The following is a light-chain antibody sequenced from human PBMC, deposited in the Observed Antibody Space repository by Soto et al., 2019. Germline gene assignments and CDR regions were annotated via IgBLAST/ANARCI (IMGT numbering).Light chain of an antibody. CDR2: DAS. V-gene: IGKV1-5*01. Sequence: DIQMTQSPSTLSASVGDTVTVTCRASQSVSGWLAWYQQKPGEAPKLLIYDASALPRGVPSRFGGSGSGTKLTLNIARPPPDAFATYYCQHYNSYSEAFGKGTKVDIK. CDR1: QSVSGW. CDR3: QHYNSYSEA. J-gene: IGKJ1*01.